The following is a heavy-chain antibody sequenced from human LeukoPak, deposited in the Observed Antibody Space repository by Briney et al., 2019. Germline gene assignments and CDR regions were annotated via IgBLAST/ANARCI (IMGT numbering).Heavy chain of an antibody. D-gene: IGHD6-13*01. Sequence: PSQTLSLTCAVSGGSICSGGYSWSWIRQPPGKGLEWIGYIYYSGRTYYNPSLKSRLTISVDTSKNQFSLKLTSVTAADTAVYYCARAGSSWEFDHWGQGTLVTVSS. CDR1: GGSICSGGYS. CDR3: ARAGSSWEFDH. V-gene: IGHV4-30-4*07. CDR2: IYYSGRT. J-gene: IGHJ4*02.